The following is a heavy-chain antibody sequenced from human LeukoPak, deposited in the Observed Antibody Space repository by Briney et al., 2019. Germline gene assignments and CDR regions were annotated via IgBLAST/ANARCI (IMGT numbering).Heavy chain of an antibody. CDR1: GGSISISSYY. V-gene: IGHV4-39*07. CDR3: ARALKDAPMVRGVSWFDP. J-gene: IGHJ5*02. Sequence: SETLSLTCTVSGGSISISSYYWGWIRQPPGKGLEWIGGVSYSGGTYYNPSLKSRVTISVDRSKNQFSLKLSSVTAADTAVYYCARALKDAPMVRGVSWFDPWGQGTLVTVSS. CDR2: VSYSGGT. D-gene: IGHD3-10*01.